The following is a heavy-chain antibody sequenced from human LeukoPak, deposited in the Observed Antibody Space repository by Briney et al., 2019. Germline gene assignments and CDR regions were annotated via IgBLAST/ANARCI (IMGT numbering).Heavy chain of an antibody. CDR1: GGSISSYY. CDR3: ARARRDGYNLGDLFDY. CDR2: IYYSGST. J-gene: IGHJ4*02. Sequence: PSETLSLTCIVSGGSISSYYWSWIRQPPGKGLEWIGYIYYSGSTNYNPSLKSRVTISVDTSKNQFSLKLSSVTAADTAVYYCARARRDGYNLGDLFDYWGQGTLVTVSS. D-gene: IGHD5-24*01. V-gene: IGHV4-59*01.